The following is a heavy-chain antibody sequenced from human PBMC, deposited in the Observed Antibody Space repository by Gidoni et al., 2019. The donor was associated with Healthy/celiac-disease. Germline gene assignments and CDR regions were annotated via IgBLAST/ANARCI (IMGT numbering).Heavy chain of an antibody. V-gene: IGHV3-33*01. Sequence: QVQLVESGGGVVQPGRSLRLSCAASGFTFSSYGMHWVRQAPGKGLEWVAVIWYDGSNKDYADSVKGRFTISRDNSKNTLYRQMNSLRAEDTAVYYCARGQGYYGSGSFDYWGQGTLVTVSS. CDR3: ARGQGYYGSGSFDY. CDR2: IWYDGSNK. CDR1: GFTFSSYG. J-gene: IGHJ4*02. D-gene: IGHD3-10*01.